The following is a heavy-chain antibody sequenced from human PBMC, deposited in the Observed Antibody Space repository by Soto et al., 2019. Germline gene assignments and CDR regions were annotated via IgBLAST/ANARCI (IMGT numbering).Heavy chain of an antibody. J-gene: IGHJ4*02. D-gene: IGHD3-16*01. CDR1: GGSISSYY. CDR3: ARLWVWAVDY. V-gene: IGHV4-59*08. CDR2: MYYSGST. Sequence: QVQLQESGPGLVKPSETLSLTCTVSGGSISSYYWSWIRQPPGQGLEWIGYMYYSGSTNYNPSLKSRATISVDTSYNQFSLKLSSVTAADTALYYGARLWVWAVDYWGQGTLVTVSS.